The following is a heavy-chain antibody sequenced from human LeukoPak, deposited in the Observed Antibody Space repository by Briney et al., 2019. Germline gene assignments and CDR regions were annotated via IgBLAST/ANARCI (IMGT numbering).Heavy chain of an antibody. Sequence: SVKVSCKASGGTFSSYAISWVRQAPGQGLEWMGRIIPIFGTANYAQKFQGRVTITTDESTSTAYMELSSLRSEDTAVYYCARDLKYYYDSSGYYEAGYWGRGTLVTVSS. CDR3: ARDLKYYYDSSGYYEAGY. J-gene: IGHJ4*02. CDR1: GGTFSSYA. CDR2: IIPIFGTA. D-gene: IGHD3-22*01. V-gene: IGHV1-69*05.